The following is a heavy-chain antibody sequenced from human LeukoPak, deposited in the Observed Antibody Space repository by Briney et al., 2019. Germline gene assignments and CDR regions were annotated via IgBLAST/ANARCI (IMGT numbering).Heavy chain of an antibody. CDR1: GYTFTGYY. J-gene: IGHJ3*02. Sequence: GASEKVSCKASGYTFTGYYMHWVRQAPGQGLEWMGWINPNSGGTNYAQKFQGRVTMTRDTSISTAYMELSRLRSDDTAVYYCARVVAALYAFDIWGQGTMVTVSS. CDR3: ARVVAALYAFDI. V-gene: IGHV1-2*02. CDR2: INPNSGGT. D-gene: IGHD2-15*01.